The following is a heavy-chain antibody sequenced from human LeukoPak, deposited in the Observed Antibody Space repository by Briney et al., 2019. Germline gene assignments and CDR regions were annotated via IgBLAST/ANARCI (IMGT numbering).Heavy chain of an antibody. CDR1: GYTFTAYY. V-gene: IGHV1-2*02. CDR3: ARDGNFDY. J-gene: IGHJ4*02. CDR2: INPDSGGT. D-gene: IGHD1-1*01. Sequence: PEASVKVSCKASGYTFTAYYLHWVRQAPGQGLEWMGWINPDSGGTNYAQKFQGRVTMTRDTSISTAYMEVSRLRFDDTAVYYCARDGNFDYWGQGTLVTVSS.